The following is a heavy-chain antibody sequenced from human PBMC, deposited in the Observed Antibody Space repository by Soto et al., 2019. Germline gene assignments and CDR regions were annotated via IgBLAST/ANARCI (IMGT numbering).Heavy chain of an antibody. Sequence: EVQLLESGGGLVQPGGSLRLSCAASGFTFSSYAMSWVRQAPGKGLEWVSAISGSGGSTYYADSVKGRFTISRDNSKNTLYLEMNSLRAEDTAVYYCAARGYCSGGSCYPIDYWGQGTLVTVSS. V-gene: IGHV3-23*01. CDR1: GFTFSSYA. CDR3: AARGYCSGGSCYPIDY. J-gene: IGHJ4*02. CDR2: ISGSGGST. D-gene: IGHD2-15*01.